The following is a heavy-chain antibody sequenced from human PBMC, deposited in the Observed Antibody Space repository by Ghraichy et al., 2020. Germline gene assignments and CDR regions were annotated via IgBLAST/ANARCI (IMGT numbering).Heavy chain of an antibody. Sequence: ESLYISCTVSGGSISSYYWSWIRQPPGKGLEWIGYIYYSGSTNYNPSLKSRVTISVDTSKNQFSLKLSSVTAADTAVYYCAREGDWYFDLWGRGTLVTVSS. J-gene: IGHJ2*01. V-gene: IGHV4-59*01. D-gene: IGHD3-16*01. CDR1: GGSISSYY. CDR2: IYYSGST. CDR3: AREGDWYFDL.